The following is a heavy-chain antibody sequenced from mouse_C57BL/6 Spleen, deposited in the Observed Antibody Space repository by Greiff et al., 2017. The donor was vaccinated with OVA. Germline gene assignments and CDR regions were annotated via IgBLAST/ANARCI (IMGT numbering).Heavy chain of an antibody. D-gene: IGHD2-4*01. Sequence: QVQLKESGPGLVQPSQSLSITCTVSGFSLTSYGVHWVRQSPGKGLEWLGVIWRGGSTDYNAAFMSRLSITKDNSKSQVFFKMNSLQADDTAIYYCAKGYYDYDDYFDYWGQGTTLTVSS. CDR2: IWRGGST. CDR1: GFSLTSYG. V-gene: IGHV2-5*01. J-gene: IGHJ2*01. CDR3: AKGYYDYDDYFDY.